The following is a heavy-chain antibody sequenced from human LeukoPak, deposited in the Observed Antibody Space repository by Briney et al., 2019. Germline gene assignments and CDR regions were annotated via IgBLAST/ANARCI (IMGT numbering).Heavy chain of an antibody. CDR1: GGSISSSSYY. J-gene: IGHJ3*02. CDR3: ARHSGTYARAPFDI. V-gene: IGHV4-39*07. CDR2: IYYSGST. D-gene: IGHD1-26*01. Sequence: PSETLSLTRTVSGGSISSSSYYWGWIRQPPGKGLEWIGSIYYSGSTYYNPSLKSRVTISVDTSKNQFSLKLSSVTAADTAVYYCARHSGTYARAPFDIWGQGTMVTVSS.